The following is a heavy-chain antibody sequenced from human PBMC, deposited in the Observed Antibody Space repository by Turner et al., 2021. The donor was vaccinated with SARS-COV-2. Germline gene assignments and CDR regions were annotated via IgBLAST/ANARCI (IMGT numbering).Heavy chain of an antibody. CDR2: ISGTTTTI. J-gene: IGHJ4*02. CDR1: GFTLSTYS. V-gene: IGHV3-48*01. CDR3: AREHYDFWSGYFY. Sequence: EVQLVESGGGLVQPGGSLRLHCAASGFTLSTYSMSWVRQAPGKGPELVSYISGTTTTIYYADSVKGRFTISRDNAKNSLYLQMNNLRAEDTAMYYCAREHYDFWSGYFYWGQGTLVTVSS. D-gene: IGHD3-3*01.